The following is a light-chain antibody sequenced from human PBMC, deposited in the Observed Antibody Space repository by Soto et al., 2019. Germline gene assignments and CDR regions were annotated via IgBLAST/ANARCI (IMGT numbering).Light chain of an antibody. CDR1: QSIGSY. V-gene: IGKV1-39*01. CDR3: QQSFSFPRT. CDR2: ATS. J-gene: IGKJ1*01. Sequence: DIQMTQSPSSLSASVGDRVTIAGRASQSIGSYLNWYQQQPGKAPKLLMFATSYLQGGVPSRFSGSGSSSDFTLTINGLQPEDFATYYCQQSFSFPRTFGQGTKVDIK.